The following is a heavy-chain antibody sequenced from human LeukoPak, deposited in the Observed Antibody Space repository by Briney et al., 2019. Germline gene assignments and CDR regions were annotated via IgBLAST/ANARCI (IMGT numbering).Heavy chain of an antibody. CDR1: GVSISRGGYS. CDR2: IYHSGST. J-gene: IGHJ3*02. D-gene: IGHD6-13*01. Sequence: ASQTLSLTCAVSGVSISRGGYSWSWIRQPPGKGLEWIGYIYHSGSTYYNPSLKSRVTISVDRSKNHFSLKLSSVTAADTAVYYCARVGIAAAGSPNDAFDIWGQGTMVTVSS. V-gene: IGHV4-30-2*01. CDR3: ARVGIAAAGSPNDAFDI.